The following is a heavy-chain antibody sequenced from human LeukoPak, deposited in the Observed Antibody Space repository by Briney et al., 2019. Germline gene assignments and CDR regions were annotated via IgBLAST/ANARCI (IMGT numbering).Heavy chain of an antibody. CDR1: GGSISSYY. D-gene: IGHD3-3*01. CDR2: IYYSGST. J-gene: IGHJ3*02. CDR3: AKAALRHVLRFLEWSTAAFDI. Sequence: NPSETLSLTCTVSGGSISSYYWSWIRQPPGKGLEWIGYIYYSGSTNYNPSLKSRVTISVDTSKNQFSLKLSSVTAADTAVYYCAKAALRHVLRFLEWSTAAFDIWGQGTMVTVSS. V-gene: IGHV4-59*08.